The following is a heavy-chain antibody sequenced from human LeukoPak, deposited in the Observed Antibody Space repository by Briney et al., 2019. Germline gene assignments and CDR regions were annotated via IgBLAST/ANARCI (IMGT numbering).Heavy chain of an antibody. CDR1: GGSISSNY. CDR3: ATEVAPSDHYYYYGMDV. V-gene: IGHV4-59*01. J-gene: IGHJ6*02. Sequence: RSSESLSLTCTVSGGSISSNYWSWVRQPPGKGLEWIGYIHYSGRTNYNPSLKSRVTISVDTSKNQFSLKLSSVTAADTAVYYCATEVAPSDHYYYYGMDVWGQGTTVTVSS. CDR2: IHYSGRT. D-gene: IGHD5-12*01.